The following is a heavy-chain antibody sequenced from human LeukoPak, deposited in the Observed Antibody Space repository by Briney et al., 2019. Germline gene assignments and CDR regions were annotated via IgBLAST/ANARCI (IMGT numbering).Heavy chain of an antibody. J-gene: IGHJ4*02. CDR3: ARVPPTYYYDSSGYYFDY. CDR1: GGSISSYY. D-gene: IGHD3-22*01. V-gene: IGHV4-59*01. Sequence: SETLSLTCTVSGGSISSYYWSWIRQPPGKGLEWIGYIYYSGSTNYNPSLKSRVTMSVDTSKNQFSLKLSSVTAADTAVYYCARVPPTYYYDSSGYYFDYWGQGTLVTVSS. CDR2: IYYSGST.